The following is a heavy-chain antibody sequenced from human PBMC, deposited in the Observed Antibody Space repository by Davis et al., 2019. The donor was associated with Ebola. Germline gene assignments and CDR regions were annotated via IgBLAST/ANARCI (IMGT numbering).Heavy chain of an antibody. D-gene: IGHD4-17*01. CDR1: GGSFSGYY. CDR3: ARGVDYGERPPDY. CDR2: INLFGST. Sequence: SETLSLTCTVYGGSFSGYYYRWIRQPPRKGSEWIGQINLFGSTNYKPSLQSRVTISVDTSKNQFFLKLSSVTAADTAVYYCARGVDYGERPPDYWGQGTLVTVSS. V-gene: IGHV4-34*01. J-gene: IGHJ4*02.